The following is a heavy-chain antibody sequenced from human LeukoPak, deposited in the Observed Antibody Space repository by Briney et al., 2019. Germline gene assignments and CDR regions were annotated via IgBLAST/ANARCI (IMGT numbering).Heavy chain of an antibody. CDR3: ARVGYGAAAGTGGGPYYYYYMDV. J-gene: IGHJ6*03. Sequence: GGSLRLSCAASGFTVSSNYMSWVRQAPGKGLEWVSVIYSGGSTYYADSVKGRFTISRDNSKNTLYLQMNSLRAEDTAVYYCARVGYGAAAGTGGGPYYYYYMDVWGKGTTVTISS. CDR2: IYSGGST. D-gene: IGHD6-13*01. V-gene: IGHV3-53*01. CDR1: GFTVSSNY.